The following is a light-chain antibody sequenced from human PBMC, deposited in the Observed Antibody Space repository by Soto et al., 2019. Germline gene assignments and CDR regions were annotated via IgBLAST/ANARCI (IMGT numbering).Light chain of an antibody. V-gene: IGKV3-20*01. CDR3: QQYGSSPTT. CDR1: QSVSSSY. Sequence: PGDRATLSCRASQSVSSSYLAWYQQKPGQAPRLLIYGASSRATGIPDRFSGSGSGTDFTLTISRLEPEDFAVYYCQQYGSSPTTFGQGTKVDIK. J-gene: IGKJ1*01. CDR2: GAS.